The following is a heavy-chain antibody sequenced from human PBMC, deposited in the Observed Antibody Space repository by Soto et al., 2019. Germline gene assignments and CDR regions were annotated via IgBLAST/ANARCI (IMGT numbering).Heavy chain of an antibody. V-gene: IGHV3-74*01. CDR2: INSDGSST. CDR1: GFTFSSYW. CDR3: ARVHDFWRGYHYYGMDV. Sequence: EVQLVESGGGLVQPGGSLRLSCAASGFTFSSYWMHWVRQAPGKGLVWVSRINSDGSSTSYADSVKGRFTISRDNAKNTLYLQMNSLRAEDTAVYYCARVHDFWRGYHYYGMDVWGQGTTVTVSS. J-gene: IGHJ6*02. D-gene: IGHD3-3*01.